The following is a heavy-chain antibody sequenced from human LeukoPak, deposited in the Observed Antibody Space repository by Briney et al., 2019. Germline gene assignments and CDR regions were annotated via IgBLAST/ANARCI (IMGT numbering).Heavy chain of an antibody. CDR3: AKDQTIFGVVIIPHYFDY. Sequence: PSETLSLTCTVSGGSISSYYWSWIRQPPGKGLEWIAYIYYSGSTNYNPSLKSRVTISADTSKNQFSLKLSSVTAADTAVYYCAKDQTIFGVVIIPHYFDYWGQGTLVTVSS. D-gene: IGHD3-3*01. V-gene: IGHV4-59*12. CDR1: GGSISSYY. J-gene: IGHJ4*02. CDR2: IYYSGST.